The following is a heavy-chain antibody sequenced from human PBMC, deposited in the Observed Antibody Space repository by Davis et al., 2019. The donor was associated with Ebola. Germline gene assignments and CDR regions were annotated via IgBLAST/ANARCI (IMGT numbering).Heavy chain of an antibody. CDR2: ISSVGSTI. J-gene: IGHJ4*02. D-gene: IGHD3-10*01. CDR3: ARLATAMVPFDY. CDR1: GFTFGPYA. Sequence: PGGSLRLSCAASGFTFGPYAMTWVRQAPGKGLEWISYISSVGSTIYYADSVKGRFTISRDNAKNSLSLQMNSLRAEDTAVYYCARLATAMVPFDYWGRGTLVTVSS. V-gene: IGHV3-48*04.